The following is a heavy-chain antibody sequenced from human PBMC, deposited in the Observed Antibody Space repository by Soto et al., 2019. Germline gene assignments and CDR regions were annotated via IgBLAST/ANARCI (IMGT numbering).Heavy chain of an antibody. CDR1: GYTFTGYY. J-gene: IGHJ5*02. CDR3: ARTYYDILTGTPDWFDP. CDR2: INPNSGGT. D-gene: IGHD3-9*01. V-gene: IGHV1-2*04. Sequence: GASVKVSCKASGYTFTGYYMHWVRQAPGQGLEWMGWINPNSGGTNYAQKFQGWVTMTRDTSISSAYMELSRLRSDDTAVYYCARTYYDILTGTPDWFDPWGQGTLVTVSS.